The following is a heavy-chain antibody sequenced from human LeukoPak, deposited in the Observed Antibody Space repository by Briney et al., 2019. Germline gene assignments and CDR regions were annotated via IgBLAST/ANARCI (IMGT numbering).Heavy chain of an antibody. J-gene: IGHJ4*02. CDR3: ARGWIDGLDY. CDR1: GGSISSYY. CDR2: VYTTGST. V-gene: IGHV4-4*07. Sequence: SEILSLTCTVSGGSISSYYWSWIRQPAGKGLEWIGRVYTTGSTNYNPSLKSRVTMSVDTSKNQFSLKLSSVTAADTAVYYCARGWIDGLDYWGQGTLVTVSS. D-gene: IGHD2-2*03.